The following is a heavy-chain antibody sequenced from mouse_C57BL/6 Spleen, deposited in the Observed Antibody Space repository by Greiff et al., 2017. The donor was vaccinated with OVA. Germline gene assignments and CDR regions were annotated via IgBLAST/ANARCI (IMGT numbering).Heavy chain of an antibody. D-gene: IGHD1-1*01. Sequence: VQLQQPGAELVRPGSSVKLSCKASGYTFTSYWMHWVKQRPIQGLEWIGNIDPSDSETHYNQKFKDKATLTVDKSSSTAYMQLSSLTSEDSAVYYCARDYYGSSHYYFDYWGQGTTRTVSS. CDR1: GYTFTSYW. CDR3: ARDYYGSSHYYFDY. J-gene: IGHJ2*01. V-gene: IGHV1-52*01. CDR2: IDPSDSET.